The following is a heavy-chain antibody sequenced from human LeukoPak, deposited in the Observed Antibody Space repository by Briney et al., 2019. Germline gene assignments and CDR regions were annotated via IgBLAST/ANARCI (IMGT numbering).Heavy chain of an antibody. D-gene: IGHD3-16*02. V-gene: IGHV3-30*03. Sequence: PGGSLRPSCVASAFSFSNYGMHWVRQAPGKGLEWVAAVSYDGSHEWYADSVKGRFTVSRDNAKNSLYLQMNSLRAEDTAVYYCARSPSSFDPWGQGALVTVSS. CDR1: AFSFSNYG. CDR2: VSYDGSHE. CDR3: ARSPSSFDP. J-gene: IGHJ5*02.